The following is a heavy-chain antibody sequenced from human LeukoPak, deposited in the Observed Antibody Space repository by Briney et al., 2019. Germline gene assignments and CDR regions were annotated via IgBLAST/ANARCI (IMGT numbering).Heavy chain of an antibody. CDR3: ARDRTGVLDI. CDR1: GGSISSGDYY. J-gene: IGHJ3*02. Sequence: SETLSLTCTVSGGSISSGDYYWCWIRHPPGKGLEWVGYIDYSGSTYYNPSLKSRFTISVDTSKNQFSLKLSSVTAADTAVYYCARDRTGVLDIWGQGTMVTVSS. V-gene: IGHV4-30-4*01. CDR2: IDYSGST. D-gene: IGHD1/OR15-1a*01.